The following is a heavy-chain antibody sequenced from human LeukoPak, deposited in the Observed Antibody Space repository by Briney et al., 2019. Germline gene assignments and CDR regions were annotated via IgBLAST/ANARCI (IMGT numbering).Heavy chain of an antibody. J-gene: IGHJ4*02. CDR2: IRYDGSKK. CDR1: GFTFSSYG. Sequence: GGSLRLSCAASGFTFSSYGMHWVRQAPGKGLEWVTFIRYDGSKKYYEDSVKGRFTISRDNSKNTLYLQMNSLRAEDTAIYYCATYRQVLLPFESWGQGTLVTVSS. V-gene: IGHV3-30*02. CDR3: ATYRQVLLPFES. D-gene: IGHD2-8*02.